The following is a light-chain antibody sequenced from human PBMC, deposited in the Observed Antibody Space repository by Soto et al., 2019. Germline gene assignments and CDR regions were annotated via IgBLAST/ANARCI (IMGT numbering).Light chain of an antibody. CDR3: CSYAGSYTFVYV. CDR2: DVS. V-gene: IGLV2-11*01. Sequence: QSVLTQPRSVSGSPGQSVTISCTGTSSDVGGYNYVSWYQQHPGKAPKLMIYDVSKRPSGVPDRFSGSKSDNTASLTISGLQAEDEADYYCCSYAGSYTFVYVFGTGTKATVL. J-gene: IGLJ1*01. CDR1: SSDVGGYNY.